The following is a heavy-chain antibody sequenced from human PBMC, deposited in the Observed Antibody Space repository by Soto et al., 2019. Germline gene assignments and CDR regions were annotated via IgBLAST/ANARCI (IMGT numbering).Heavy chain of an antibody. J-gene: IGHJ6*01. CDR2: SRNRVNSHTT. V-gene: IGHV3-72*01. Sequence: EVPLVESGGGLVQPGGSLRLSCAASGFTFSDHYMDWVRQAPGKGLEWVARSRNRVNSHTTEYAASVKGRFTISRDESKSSLYLQMSSLKIEDTAVYYCTRGLLGGAPSSTFHGMDVWGQGTTVTVSS. CDR3: TRGLLGGAPSSTFHGMDV. D-gene: IGHD1-26*01. CDR1: GFTFSDHY.